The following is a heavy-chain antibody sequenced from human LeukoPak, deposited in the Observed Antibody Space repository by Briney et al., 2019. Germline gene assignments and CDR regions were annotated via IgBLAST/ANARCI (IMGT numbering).Heavy chain of an antibody. V-gene: IGHV4-59*01. Sequence: PSETLSLTCTVSGGSISSYCWSWIRQPPGKGLEWIGYIYYSGSTNYNPSLKSRVTISVDTSKNQFSLKLSSVTAADTAVYYCARGTYGSGSYLPSYCFDYWGQGTLVTVSS. CDR2: IYYSGST. CDR1: GGSISSYC. D-gene: IGHD3-10*01. J-gene: IGHJ4*02. CDR3: ARGTYGSGSYLPSYCFDY.